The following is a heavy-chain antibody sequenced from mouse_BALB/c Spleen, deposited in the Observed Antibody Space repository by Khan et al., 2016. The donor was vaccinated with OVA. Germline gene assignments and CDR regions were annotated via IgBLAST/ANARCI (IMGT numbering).Heavy chain of an antibody. D-gene: IGHD1-1*01. CDR3: ARSVTITTVVATDFDY. J-gene: IGHJ2*01. CDR2: ISYSGRT. V-gene: IGHV3-2*02. Sequence: EVQLQESGPGLVKPSQSLSLTCTVTGYSITSDYAWNWIRQFPGNKLEWMGYISYSGRTSYNPSLKSRISITRDTSKNQFFLQLTSVTTEDTATYHCARSVTITTVVATDFDYWGQGTTLTVSP. CDR1: GYSITSDYA.